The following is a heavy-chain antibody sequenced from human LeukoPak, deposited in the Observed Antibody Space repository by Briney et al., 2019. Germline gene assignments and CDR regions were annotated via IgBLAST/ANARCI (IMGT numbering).Heavy chain of an antibody. Sequence: SETLSLTCTVSGGSISSYYWSWIRQHPEKGLEWIGYIYHTGNTYYNPSLKSRVSISVDTSKNQFSLKLNSVTAADTAVYYCAKCIMTTGFDCWGQGTLVTVSS. D-gene: IGHD3-16*01. CDR2: IYHTGNT. V-gene: IGHV4-59*06. CDR3: AKCIMTTGFDC. J-gene: IGHJ4*02. CDR1: GGSISSYY.